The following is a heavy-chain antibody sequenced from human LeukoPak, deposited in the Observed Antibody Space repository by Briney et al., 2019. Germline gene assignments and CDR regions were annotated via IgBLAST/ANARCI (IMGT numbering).Heavy chain of an antibody. D-gene: IGHD4-17*01. V-gene: IGHV3-23*01. Sequence: GGSLRLSCAASGFTFSNYALTWVRQAPGRGLEWVSSISGVGPYYADSVKGRFSISRDNYKNTLYLQMSSLRAEDTAVYYCARDPNGDYVGAFDFQRWGQGTLVTVSS. CDR1: GFTFSNYA. CDR2: ISGVGP. CDR3: ARDPNGDYVGAFDFQR. J-gene: IGHJ1*01.